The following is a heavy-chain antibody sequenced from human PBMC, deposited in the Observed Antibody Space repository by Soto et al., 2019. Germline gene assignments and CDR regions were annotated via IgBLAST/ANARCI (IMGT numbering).Heavy chain of an antibody. CDR3: AREGYYYDSSGYYANWFDP. V-gene: IGHV4-31*03. CDR1: GGSVSSGGYY. J-gene: IGHJ5*02. CDR2: IYYSGST. D-gene: IGHD3-22*01. Sequence: SEALSLTCTASGGSVSSGGYYWSWIRRHPGKGLEWSGYIYYSGSTYYNPSLKSRVTISVDTSKNQFSLKLSSVTAADTAVYYCAREGYYYDSSGYYANWFDPWGQGTLVTVSS.